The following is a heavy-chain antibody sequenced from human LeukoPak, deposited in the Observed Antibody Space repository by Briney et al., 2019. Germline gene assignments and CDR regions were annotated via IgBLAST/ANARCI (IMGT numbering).Heavy chain of an antibody. Sequence: GESLKISCKISGYILTNNWIGWVRQVPGKGLEWMGILYPGDSETRYSPSFQGQVTISADKSISTAYLQWSSLKASDTAMYYCARGDSSGWPDAFDIRGQGTMVTVSS. CDR3: ARGDSSGWPDAFDI. D-gene: IGHD6-19*01. J-gene: IGHJ3*02. CDR1: GYILTNNW. V-gene: IGHV5-51*01. CDR2: LYPGDSET.